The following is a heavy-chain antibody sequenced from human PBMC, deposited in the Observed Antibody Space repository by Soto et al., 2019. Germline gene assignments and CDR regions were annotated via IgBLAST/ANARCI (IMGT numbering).Heavy chain of an antibody. CDR1: DDSISRGSYS. CDR2: IFYSGRT. V-gene: IGHV4-31*03. Sequence: QVQLQESGPGLVKPSQTLSLTCTVSDDSISRGSYSWSWIRQHPGEGLEWIGYIFYSGRTYYNPSLKSRLTVSVDTSAKQFSLSLSSVTAADTAVYYCARGLRANRGRDYYGMDVWGQGTTVTVSS. D-gene: IGHD3-10*01. CDR3: ARGLRANRGRDYYGMDV. J-gene: IGHJ6*02.